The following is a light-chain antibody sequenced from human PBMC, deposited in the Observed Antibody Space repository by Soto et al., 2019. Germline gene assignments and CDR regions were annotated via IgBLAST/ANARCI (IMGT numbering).Light chain of an antibody. J-gene: IGLJ1*01. CDR3: QSYDSSNYV. CDR2: EDN. CDR1: SGSIASNY. V-gene: IGLV6-57*03. Sequence: NFMLTQPHSVSESPGKTVTISCTRSSGSIASNYVQWYQQRPGSAPTTVIYEDNQRPSGVPDRFSASIDSSSNSASLTISGLNTEDEADYYGQSYDSSNYVFGTGTKLTVL.